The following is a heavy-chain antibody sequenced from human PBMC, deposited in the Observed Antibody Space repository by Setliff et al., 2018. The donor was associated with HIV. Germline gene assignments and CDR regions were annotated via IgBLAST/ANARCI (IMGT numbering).Heavy chain of an antibody. D-gene: IGHD3-9*01. CDR2: ISPNSGYT. J-gene: IGHJ4*02. Sequence: ASVKVSCKASGCSFTSYAISWVRQAPGQGLEWMAWISPNSGYTLFAQKFRGRVTMTADTSTSTAYMDLGSLRSDDTAVYYCATVKYFDWLLSTWGQGTLVTVSS. CDR1: GCSFTSYA. CDR3: ATVKYFDWLLST. V-gene: IGHV1-18*01.